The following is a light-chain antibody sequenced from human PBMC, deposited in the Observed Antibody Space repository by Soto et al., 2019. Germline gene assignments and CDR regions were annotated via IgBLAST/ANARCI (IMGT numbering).Light chain of an antibody. CDR3: QQYNSHDDIA. Sequence: DIQITQSPSTLSASVVDRVTITCRASQSITSWLAWYQQKPGKAPNLLIYDASSLQSGVPSRFSGSGSGTEFTLTISSLQPDDSATYYCQQYNSHDDIAFGRGTKVDIK. V-gene: IGKV1-5*01. CDR2: DAS. J-gene: IGKJ4*01. CDR1: QSITSW.